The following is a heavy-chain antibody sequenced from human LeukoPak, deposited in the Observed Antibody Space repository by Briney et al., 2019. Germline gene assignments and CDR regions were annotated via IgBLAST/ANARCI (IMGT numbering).Heavy chain of an antibody. J-gene: IGHJ4*02. CDR3: ARRSGWYYFDY. Sequence: ASLKVSCKTSRYTFTSYDINCVRQSTGPGLEWMGWMDPNSGNTGYAQKFQGRVTMTRNTSISTAYMELSSLRSEDTAVYYCARRSGWYYFDYWGQGTLVTVSS. CDR2: MDPNSGNT. V-gene: IGHV1-8*01. CDR1: RYTFTSYD. D-gene: IGHD6-19*01.